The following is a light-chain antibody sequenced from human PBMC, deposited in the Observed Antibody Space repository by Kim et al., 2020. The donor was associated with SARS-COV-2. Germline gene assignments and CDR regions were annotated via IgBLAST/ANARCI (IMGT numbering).Light chain of an antibody. Sequence: DIQMTQSPSSLSASVGDEVTITCRASQGISNYLAWYQQKPGKARKLLIYATSSLQSGVPSRFRGSRSGTDFTRIITRLQPEDVATYSCQKYDRAPWTFGQGTKVDIK. CDR3: QKYDRAPWT. CDR1: QGISNY. V-gene: IGKV1-27*01. CDR2: ATS. J-gene: IGKJ1*01.